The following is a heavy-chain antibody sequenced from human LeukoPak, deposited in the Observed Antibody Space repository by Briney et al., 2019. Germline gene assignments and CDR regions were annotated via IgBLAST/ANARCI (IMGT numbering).Heavy chain of an antibody. V-gene: IGHV3-21*01. CDR2: ISSSSSYI. CDR1: GFTFSSYS. CDR3: ARDITMVRGVSSYYYYMDV. D-gene: IGHD3-10*01. Sequence: GGSLRLSCAASGFTFSSYSMNWVRQAPGKGLEWVSSISSSSSYIYYADSVKGRFTISRDNAKNSLYLQMNSLRAEDTAVYYCARDITMVRGVSSYYYYMDVWGKGTTVTVSS. J-gene: IGHJ6*03.